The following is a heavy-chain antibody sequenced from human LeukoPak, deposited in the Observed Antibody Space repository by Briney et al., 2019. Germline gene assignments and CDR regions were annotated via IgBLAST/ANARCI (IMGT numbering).Heavy chain of an antibody. D-gene: IGHD5-18*01. Sequence: SVKVSCKASGGTFSSYAISWVRQAPGQGPEWMGGIIPIFGTANYAQKFQGRVTITADESTSTAYMELSSLRSEDTAVYYCARYGYSYGQDDFDYWGQGTLVTVSS. CDR3: ARYGYSYGQDDFDY. V-gene: IGHV1-69*01. CDR1: GGTFSSYA. J-gene: IGHJ4*02. CDR2: IIPIFGTA.